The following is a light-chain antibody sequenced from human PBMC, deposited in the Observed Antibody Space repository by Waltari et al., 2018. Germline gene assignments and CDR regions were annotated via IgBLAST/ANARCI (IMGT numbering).Light chain of an antibody. V-gene: IGKV1-5*03. Sequence: DSQITHYPFTLPAALGARVTITCRANRSINNWLAWYQQTSGKAPKLLIYQSSNLESGVPTRFSSSGCRTESTLTISSLHPDDFATYYWQQDNTYSRTFGQGTKVEI. J-gene: IGKJ1*01. CDR3: QQDNTYSRT. CDR1: RSINNW. CDR2: QSS.